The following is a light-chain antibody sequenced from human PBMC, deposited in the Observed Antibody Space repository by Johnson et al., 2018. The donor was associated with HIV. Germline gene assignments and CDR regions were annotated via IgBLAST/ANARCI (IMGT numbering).Light chain of an antibody. J-gene: IGLJ1*01. CDR2: ENN. CDR1: SSNIGRNY. CDR3: GTWDSRLSVL. Sequence: QSVLTQPPSVSAAPGQKVTISCSGSSSNIGRNYVSWYQQLPGTAPKLLIYENNKRPSGIPDRFSGSKSGTSATLGITGLQTGDEADYYCGTWDSRLSVLFGTGTKVTVL. V-gene: IGLV1-51*02.